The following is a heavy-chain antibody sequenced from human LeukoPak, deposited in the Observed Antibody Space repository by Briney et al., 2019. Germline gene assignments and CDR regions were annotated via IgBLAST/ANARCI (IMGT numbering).Heavy chain of an antibody. CDR2: IYYSGST. J-gene: IGHJ4*02. CDR3: ARVRGSTADY. D-gene: IGHD3-10*01. CDR1: GGSTSSYY. Sequence: SETLSLTCTVSGGSTSSYYWSWIRQPPGKGLEWIGYIYYSGSTNYNPSLKSRVTISVDTSKNQFSLKLSSVTAADTAVYYCARVRGSTADYWGQGTLVTVSS. V-gene: IGHV4-59*01.